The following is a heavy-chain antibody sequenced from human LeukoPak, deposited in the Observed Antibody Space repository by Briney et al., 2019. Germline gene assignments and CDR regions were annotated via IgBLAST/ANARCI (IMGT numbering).Heavy chain of an antibody. CDR3: ARGQLWLQSFDY. J-gene: IGHJ4*02. V-gene: IGHV4-61*01. Sequence: PSETLSLICAVSGYSINSGYYWGWIRQPPGKGLEWIGYIYYSGSTNYNPSLKSRVTISVDTSKNQFSLKLSSVTAADTAVYYCARGQLWLQSFDYWGQGTLVTVSS. CDR1: GYSINSGYY. CDR2: IYYSGST. D-gene: IGHD5-18*01.